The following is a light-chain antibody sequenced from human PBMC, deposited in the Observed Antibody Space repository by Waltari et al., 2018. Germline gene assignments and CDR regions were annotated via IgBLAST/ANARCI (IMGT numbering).Light chain of an antibody. CDR1: QSISSY. V-gene: IGKV1-39*01. CDR2: AAS. CDR3: QQSYTTQFT. Sequence: DIQMTQSPSSLSASVGDRVTITCRASQSISSYLNWYQQKPGKAPKLLIYAASSLQSGVPSRFRGSGSGTDFTLTISSLQPEDFATYYCQQSYTTQFTFGPGTKVDIK. J-gene: IGKJ3*01.